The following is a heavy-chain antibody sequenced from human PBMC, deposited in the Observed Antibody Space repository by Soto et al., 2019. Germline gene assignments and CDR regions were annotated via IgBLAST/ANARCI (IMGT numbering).Heavy chain of an antibody. J-gene: IGHJ4*02. Sequence: EVQLLESGGGLVQPGGSLRLSCAASGFTFSSYAMSWVRQAPGKGLEWVSAISGSGSSTYHADAVKGRFTISRDNSRNTLYLQMNSLRAEDTAVYYCAKDVVGSGAYYLPFDYWGQGTLVTVSS. CDR2: ISGSGSST. CDR1: GFTFSSYA. D-gene: IGHD1-26*01. V-gene: IGHV3-23*01. CDR3: AKDVVGSGAYYLPFDY.